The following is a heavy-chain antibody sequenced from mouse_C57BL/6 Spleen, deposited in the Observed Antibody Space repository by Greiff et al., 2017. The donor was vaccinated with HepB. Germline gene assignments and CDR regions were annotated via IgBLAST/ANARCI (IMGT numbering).Heavy chain of an antibody. Sequence: QVHVKQSGAELVRPGASVTLSCKASGYTFTDYEMHWVKQTPVHGLEWIGAIDPETGGTAYNQKFKGKAILTADKSSSTAYMELRSLTSEDSAVYYCTRSMHYGSSYFDYWGQGTTLTVSA. V-gene: IGHV1-15*01. J-gene: IGHJ2*01. CDR2: IDPETGGT. CDR3: TRSMHYGSSYFDY. CDR1: GYTFTDYE. D-gene: IGHD1-1*01.